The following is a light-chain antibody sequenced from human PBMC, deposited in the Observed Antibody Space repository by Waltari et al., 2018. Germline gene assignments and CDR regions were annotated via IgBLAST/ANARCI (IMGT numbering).Light chain of an antibody. CDR1: QSVSSG. J-gene: IGKJ1*01. Sequence: DIQMTQSPSTLSASVGDRVPITCRARQSVSSGLAWYQQKPGKAPKLLIYKASSLQSGVPSRFSCSGSGTEFTLTISSLQPDDFATYYCQQYNSNPWTFGQGTKVEIK. V-gene: IGKV1-5*03. CDR3: QQYNSNPWT. CDR2: KAS.